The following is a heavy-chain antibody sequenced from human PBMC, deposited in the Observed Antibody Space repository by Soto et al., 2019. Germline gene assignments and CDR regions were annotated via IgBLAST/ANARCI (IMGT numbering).Heavy chain of an antibody. CDR2: ISYDGSNE. J-gene: IGHJ6*02. D-gene: IGHD6-13*01. V-gene: IGHV3-30*18. Sequence: PGGSLRLSCAASGFTFSRSVMHWVRQAPGKGLEWVAVISYDGSNEYYPDSVRGRFTISRDNSKNTLYLQTNSLRVEDTAVYYCAKDFHRPGMNDYYGMDVWGQGTTVTVSS. CDR1: GFTFSRSV. CDR3: AKDFHRPGMNDYYGMDV.